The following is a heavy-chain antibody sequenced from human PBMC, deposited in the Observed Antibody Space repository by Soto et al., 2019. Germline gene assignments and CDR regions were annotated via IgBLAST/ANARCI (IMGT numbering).Heavy chain of an antibody. J-gene: IGHJ4*02. CDR1: GFTFSSYA. V-gene: IGHV3-23*01. CDR3: AEVSRREDTVLANYFDY. D-gene: IGHD5-12*01. CDR2: ISDSGDST. Sequence: EVQLLESGGGSVQPGGSLRLSCAASGFTFSSYAMTWVRQAPGKGLEWVSGISDSGDSTSYADSVKGRFTISRDNSKKTIYLQMNSLRAEDTATYHCAEVSRREDTVLANYFDYWGQGTLVTVSS.